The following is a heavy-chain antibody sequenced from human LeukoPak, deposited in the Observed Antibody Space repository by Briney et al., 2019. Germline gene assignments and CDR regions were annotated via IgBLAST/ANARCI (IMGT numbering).Heavy chain of an antibody. CDR3: ARAETYSSGWYDPFFDY. CDR2: IYHSGSS. CDR1: TYSISSGYY. J-gene: IGHJ4*02. Sequence: PSETLSLTCTVSTYSISSGYYWGWIRRPPRKGLEWIGSIYHSGSSYYNPSLKSRVTISVDTSKNQFSLKLRSVTAADTAVYHCARAETYSSGWYDPFFDYWGQGTLVTVST. D-gene: IGHD6-19*01. V-gene: IGHV4-38-2*02.